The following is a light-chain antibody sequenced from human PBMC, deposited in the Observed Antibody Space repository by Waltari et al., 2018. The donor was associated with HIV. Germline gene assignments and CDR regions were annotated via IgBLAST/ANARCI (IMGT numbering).Light chain of an antibody. V-gene: IGLV2-11*01. CDR3: CSYAGSYTLWV. Sequence: QSALTQPRSVSGSPGQSVTISCTGTSSVVGGYNYVPWYQQHPGKAPKLMIYDVSKRPSGVPDRFSGSKSGNTASLTMSGLQADDEGDYYCCSYAGSYTLWVFGGGTKLTVL. J-gene: IGLJ3*02. CDR2: DVS. CDR1: SSVVGGYNY.